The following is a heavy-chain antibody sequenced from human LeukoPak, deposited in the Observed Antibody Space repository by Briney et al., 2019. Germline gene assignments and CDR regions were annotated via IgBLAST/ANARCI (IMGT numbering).Heavy chain of an antibody. CDR1: GFPFSSYG. Sequence: GGSLRLSCAASGFPFSSYGMHWVRQAPGKGLEWVAFIPYDGSDKYYADSVKGRFTISRDNSKNTLYLQMNSLRAEDTAVYYCAAMTSVTTGDYWGQGTLVTVSS. V-gene: IGHV3-30*02. CDR2: IPYDGSDK. J-gene: IGHJ4*02. D-gene: IGHD4-11*01. CDR3: AAMTSVTTGDY.